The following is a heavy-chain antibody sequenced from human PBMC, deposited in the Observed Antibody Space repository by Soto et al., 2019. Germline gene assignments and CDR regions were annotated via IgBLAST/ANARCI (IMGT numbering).Heavy chain of an antibody. V-gene: IGHV3-30-3*01. CDR3: ARPPPEYSSTYYFDY. CDR2: ISYDGSNK. J-gene: IGHJ4*02. D-gene: IGHD6-6*01. Sequence: GGSLRLSCAASGFTFSSYAMHWVRQAPGKGLEWVAVISYDGSNKYYADSVKGRFTISRDNSKNTLYLQMNSLRAEDTAVYYCARPPPEYSSTYYFDYWGQGTLVTVSS. CDR1: GFTFSSYA.